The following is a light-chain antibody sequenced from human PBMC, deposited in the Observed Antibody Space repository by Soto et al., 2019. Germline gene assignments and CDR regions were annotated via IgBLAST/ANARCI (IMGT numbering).Light chain of an antibody. CDR2: DVS. Sequence: QSALTQPASVSGSPGQSITISCTGTSNDVGGYNYVSWYHQHPGKAPKLMIYDVSNRPSGVSNRFSGSKSGNTASLTISGLQAEDEADYYCSSYTSSSTGVFGTGTKVTV. CDR3: SSYTSSSTGV. V-gene: IGLV2-14*01. J-gene: IGLJ1*01. CDR1: SNDVGGYNY.